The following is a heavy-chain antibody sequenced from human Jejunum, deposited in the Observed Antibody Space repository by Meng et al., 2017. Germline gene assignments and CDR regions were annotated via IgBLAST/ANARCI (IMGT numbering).Heavy chain of an antibody. CDR2: IWHDGSKV. CDR1: GFTFNNAW. CDR3: LRGRDY. D-gene: IGHD3-10*01. J-gene: IGHJ4*02. V-gene: IGHV3-33*08. Sequence: GQLGGSGGGLVEPGGSLRLSCAASGFTFNNAWMSWVRQTPGKGLEWVAVIWHDGSKVFYADSVRGRFTISRDNSHNTVDLQMNSVRVDDTAVYFCLRGRDYWGQGTLVTVSS.